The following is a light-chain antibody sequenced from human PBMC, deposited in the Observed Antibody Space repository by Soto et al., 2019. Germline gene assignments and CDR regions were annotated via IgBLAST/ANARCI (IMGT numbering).Light chain of an antibody. J-gene: IGKJ5*01. Sequence: DIQMTQSPSSLSASVGDRVTITCRASQGISNYLAWYQQKPGKVPKLLIYPASTLQSGVPSRFSGSGSGTDFTLTISNLQPEDVATYYCQKLNSAPNTFGQGTRLEIK. CDR1: QGISNY. V-gene: IGKV1-27*01. CDR3: QKLNSAPNT. CDR2: PAS.